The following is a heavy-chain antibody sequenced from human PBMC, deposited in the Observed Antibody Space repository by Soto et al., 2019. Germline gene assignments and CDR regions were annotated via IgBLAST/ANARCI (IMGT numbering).Heavy chain of an antibody. Sequence: GGSLRLSCAASGFTFSSYAMSWVRQAPGKGLEWVSAISGSGGSTYYADSVKGRSTISRDNSKNTLYLQMNSLRAEDTAVYYCAKDPHIAAAGMGYYYYGMDAWGQGTTVTVSS. CDR3: AKDPHIAAAGMGYYYYGMDA. D-gene: IGHD6-13*01. J-gene: IGHJ6*02. CDR1: GFTFSSYA. CDR2: ISGSGGST. V-gene: IGHV3-23*01.